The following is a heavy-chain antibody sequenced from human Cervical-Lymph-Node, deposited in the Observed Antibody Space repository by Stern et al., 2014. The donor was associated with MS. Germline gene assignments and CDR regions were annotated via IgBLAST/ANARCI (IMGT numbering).Heavy chain of an antibody. CDR2: IYPGDSDT. D-gene: IGHD4-17*01. CDR1: GYSFSANW. V-gene: IGHV5-51*01. CDR3: ARDYGDYAFDY. J-gene: IGHJ4*02. Sequence: EVQLVESGAEVKKPGESLKIFCKGSGYSFSANWIAWVRQMLGKGLEWMGIIYPGDSDTRYSPSFQGQVTISADKSISTAYLQWSSLKASDTAMYYCARDYGDYAFDYWGQGTLVTVSS.